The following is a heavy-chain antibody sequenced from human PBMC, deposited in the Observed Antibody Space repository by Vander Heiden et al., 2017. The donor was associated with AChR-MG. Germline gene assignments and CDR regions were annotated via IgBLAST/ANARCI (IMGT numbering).Heavy chain of an antibody. J-gene: IGHJ4*02. CDR2: ISYDGSNK. CDR3: ARDLAAAGLIDY. Sequence: QVQLVEPGGGVVQPGRSLRLSCAASGVPFSSYAMHWVRQAPGKGLEWVAVISYDGSNKYYADSVKGRFTISRDNSKNTLYLKMNSLRAEDTAVYYCARDLAAAGLIDYWGQGTLVTVSS. V-gene: IGHV3-30-3*01. D-gene: IGHD6-19*01. CDR1: GVPFSSYA.